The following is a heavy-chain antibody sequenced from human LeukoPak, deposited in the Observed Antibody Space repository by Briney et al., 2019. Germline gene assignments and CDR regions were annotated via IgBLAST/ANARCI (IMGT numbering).Heavy chain of an antibody. D-gene: IGHD6-19*01. CDR1: GGSISSTF. CDR2: ISKSASA. J-gene: IGHJ5*02. Sequence: PSETLPLTCTVSGGSISSTFWSWIRQPPGKGLEWIGLISKSASAKYNPSLESRVTISMDTSKNQFSLRLSSVTAADTAVYYCARSHSSGWSKFDPWGQGTLVTISS. CDR3: ARSHSSGWSKFDP. V-gene: IGHV4-59*01.